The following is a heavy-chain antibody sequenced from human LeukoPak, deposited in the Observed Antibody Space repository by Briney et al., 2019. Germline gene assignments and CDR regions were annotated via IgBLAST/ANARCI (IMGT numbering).Heavy chain of an antibody. V-gene: IGHV4-59*01. CDR3: ARETYYYDSSGYPTSDAFDI. J-gene: IGHJ3*02. CDR2: IYYSGST. Sequence: PSETLSLTCTVSGGSISSYYWSWIRQPPGKGLEWIGYIYYSGSTNYNPSLMSRVTISVDTSKNQFSLKLSSVTAADTAVYYCARETYYYDSSGYPTSDAFDIWGQGTMVTVSS. D-gene: IGHD3-22*01. CDR1: GGSISSYY.